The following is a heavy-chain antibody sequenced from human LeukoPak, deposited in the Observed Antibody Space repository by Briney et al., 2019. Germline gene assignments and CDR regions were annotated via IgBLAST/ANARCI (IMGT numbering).Heavy chain of an antibody. CDR2: IYYSGST. V-gene: IGHV4-59*01. J-gene: IGHJ4*02. CDR1: GGSMSSYY. CDR3: ARGPPSPY. Sequence: KPSETLSLTCTVSGGSMSSYYWTWIRQPPGKGLEWIGYIYYSGSTHYNPSLKSRVTMSVDTSKSQFSLKLSSVTAADTAVYYCARGPPSPYWGQGTLVTVSS.